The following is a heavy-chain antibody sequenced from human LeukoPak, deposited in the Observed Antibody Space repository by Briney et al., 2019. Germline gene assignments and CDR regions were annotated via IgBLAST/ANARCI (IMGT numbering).Heavy chain of an antibody. V-gene: IGHV4-59*01. CDR3: ARDKVGYSYGYEPPAYYFDY. CDR2: IYYSGST. J-gene: IGHJ4*02. D-gene: IGHD5-18*01. CDR1: GGSISSYY. Sequence: SETLSLTCTVSGGSISSYYWSWIRQPPGKGLEWIGYIYYSGSTNYNPSLKSRVTISVDTSKNQFSLKLSSVTAADTAVYYCARDKVGYSYGYEPPAYYFDYWGQGTLVTVSS.